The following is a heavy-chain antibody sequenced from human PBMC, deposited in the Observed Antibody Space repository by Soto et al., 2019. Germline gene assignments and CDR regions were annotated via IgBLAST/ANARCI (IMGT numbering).Heavy chain of an antibody. J-gene: IGHJ5*02. CDR3: AKDRLSSGSGVRFDP. CDR2: IRGGGDNT. CDR1: GFTFSGFA. D-gene: IGHD6-19*01. Sequence: EVQLLESGGGLVQPGGSLRLAWPASGFTFSGFAMGGVRQAPGRGLEWVSDIRGGGDNTYYADSVRGRFTISRDNSKNTLYLQMNSLRAEDTAKYYCAKDRLSSGSGVRFDPWGQGTLVIVSS. V-gene: IGHV3-23*01.